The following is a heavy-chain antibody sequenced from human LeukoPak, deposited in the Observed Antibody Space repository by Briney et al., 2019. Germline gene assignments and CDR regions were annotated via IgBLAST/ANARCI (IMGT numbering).Heavy chain of an antibody. CDR2: VTSKTDGGTT. CDR3: TTDKLWFSY. CDR1: GFTFSNAW. Sequence: GGSLRLSCAAPGFTFSNAWMSWVRQAPGKGLEWAGRVTSKTDGGTTDYAAPVKGRFTISRDDSKNTLYLQMNSLRTEDTAVYYCTTDKLWFSYWGQGTLVTVSS. V-gene: IGHV3-15*01. J-gene: IGHJ4*02. D-gene: IGHD5-18*01.